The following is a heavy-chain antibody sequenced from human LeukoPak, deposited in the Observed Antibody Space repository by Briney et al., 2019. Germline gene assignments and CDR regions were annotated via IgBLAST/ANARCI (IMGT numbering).Heavy chain of an antibody. CDR3: ARGPQYYHYDAFDI. CDR2: IIPIFGTA. J-gene: IGHJ3*02. Sequence: SVKVSCKASGGTFSSYAISWVRQAPGQGLEWMGGIIPIFGTANYAQKFQGRVTITTDESTSTAYMELSSLRSDDTAVYYCARGPQYYHYDAFDIWGQGTMVTVSS. CDR1: GGTFSSYA. D-gene: IGHD2-2*01. V-gene: IGHV1-69*05.